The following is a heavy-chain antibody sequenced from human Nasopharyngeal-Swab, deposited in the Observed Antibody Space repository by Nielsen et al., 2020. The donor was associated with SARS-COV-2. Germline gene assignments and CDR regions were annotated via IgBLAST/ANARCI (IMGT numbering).Heavy chain of an antibody. CDR3: AREYSSSSALLDY. J-gene: IGHJ4*02. CDR2: INHSGST. CDR1: GGSFSGYY. Sequence: SETLSLTCAVYGGSFSGYYWSWIRQPPGKGLEWIGEINHSGSTNYNPSLKSRVTISVDTSKNQFSLKLSSVTAADTAVYYCAREYSSSSALLDYWGQGTLGTVSS. V-gene: IGHV4-34*01. D-gene: IGHD6-6*01.